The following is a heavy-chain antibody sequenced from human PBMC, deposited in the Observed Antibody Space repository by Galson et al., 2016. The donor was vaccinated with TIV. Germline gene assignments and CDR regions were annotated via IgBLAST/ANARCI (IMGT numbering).Heavy chain of an antibody. CDR2: ITGSGYGAYGT. D-gene: IGHD6-19*01. CDR3: AKDSTYSGGWFWFY. V-gene: IGHV3-23*01. CDR1: GFPFSNYV. Sequence: SLRLSCAASGFPFSNYVMSWVRQAPGKGLEWVATITGSGYGAYGTYYTDSVKGRFTVSRDNSKSTLFLEMNSLRAEDTAAYYCAKDSTYSGGWFWFYWGQGTLVTVSS. J-gene: IGHJ4*02.